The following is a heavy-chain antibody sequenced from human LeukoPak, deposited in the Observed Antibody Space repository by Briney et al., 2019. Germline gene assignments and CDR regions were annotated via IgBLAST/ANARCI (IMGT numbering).Heavy chain of an antibody. CDR3: ARVVSSSWYERDAFDI. J-gene: IGHJ3*02. CDR2: IKSDGSST. Sequence: GGSLRLSFAASRFTFSSYWMHWARQAPGRGLCWVSRIKSDGSSTSYADSVKGRFTISGDNAKNTLYLQTNSLRAEDTAVYYCARVVSSSWYERDAFDIWGQGTMVTVSS. V-gene: IGHV3-74*01. CDR1: RFTFSSYW. D-gene: IGHD6-13*01.